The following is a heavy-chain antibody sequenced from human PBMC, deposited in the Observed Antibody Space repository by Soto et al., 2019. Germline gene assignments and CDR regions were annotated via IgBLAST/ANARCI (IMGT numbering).Heavy chain of an antibody. CDR1: GFTFSSYA. CDR3: AKGSEFSNSYTLDFDF. CDR2: ISGNGGST. D-gene: IGHD6-6*01. V-gene: IGHV3-23*01. Sequence: EVQLLESGGGLVQPGESPRLSCAASGFTFSSYAMSWVRQAPGRGLDWVSMISGNGGSTYYAASVKGRFTISRDNTKNTLYLQMDSLTAEDTAVYYCAKGSEFSNSYTLDFDFWGQGALVTVSS. J-gene: IGHJ4*02.